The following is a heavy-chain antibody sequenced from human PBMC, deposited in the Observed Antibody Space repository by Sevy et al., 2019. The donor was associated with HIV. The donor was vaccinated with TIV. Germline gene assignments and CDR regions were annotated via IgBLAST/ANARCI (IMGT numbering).Heavy chain of an antibody. CDR2: IYSGDGT. CDR1: GFTVSSNY. V-gene: IGHV3-53*01. Sequence: GGSLRLSCAASGFTVSSNYMSWVRQAPGNGLEWVSVIYSGDGTDYADSVKGRFTISRDNSKNTLYLQMNSLRAEDTAVYYCARDRVTYYYDSSGYYTSGYGMDVSGQGTSVTVSS. CDR3: ARDRVTYYYDSSGYYTSGYGMDV. J-gene: IGHJ6*02. D-gene: IGHD3-22*01.